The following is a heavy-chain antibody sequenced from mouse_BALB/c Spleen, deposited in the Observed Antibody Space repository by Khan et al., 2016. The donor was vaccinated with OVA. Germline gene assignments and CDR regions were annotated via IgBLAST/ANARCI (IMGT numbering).Heavy chain of an antibody. D-gene: IGHD2-14*01. J-gene: IGHJ4*01. V-gene: IGHV9-3-1*01. Sequence: QIQLVQSGPDLKKPGETVKISCKASGYTFTNYGMNWVKQVPGKGLKWMGWTNTYTGEPTYADDFKGRFAFSLKTSASTAYLQINNLKNEDTATYFCARVGYNGTMDYWGQGTSVTVSS. CDR2: TNTYTGEP. CDR3: ARVGYNGTMDY. CDR1: GYTFTNYG.